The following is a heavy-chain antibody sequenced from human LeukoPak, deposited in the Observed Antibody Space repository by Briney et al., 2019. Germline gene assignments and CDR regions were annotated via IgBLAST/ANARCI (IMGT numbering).Heavy chain of an antibody. Sequence: GGSLRLSCAASGYTFSRYAMNWVRQAPGKGLQWVSYINTDSSDIHYADSVKGRFTIPRDNARNTLYLQLSSLRAEDSAVYYCARDTFQPGLIDSWGQGTLVTVSS. J-gene: IGHJ4*02. CDR3: ARDTFQPGLIDS. D-gene: IGHD2-2*01. CDR2: INTDSSDI. CDR1: GYTFSRYA. V-gene: IGHV3-21*05.